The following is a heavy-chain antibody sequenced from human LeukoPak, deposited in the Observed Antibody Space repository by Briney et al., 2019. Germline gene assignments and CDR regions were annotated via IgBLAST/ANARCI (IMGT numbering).Heavy chain of an antibody. CDR3: ARPHYGDYPAAFDI. J-gene: IGHJ3*02. V-gene: IGHV4-39*07. CDR2: IYYSGST. CDR1: GGSISSSSYY. Sequence: SETLSLTCTVSGGSISSSSYYWGWLRQPPGKGLEWIGSIYYSGSTYYNPSLKSRVTISVDTSKNQLSLKLSSVTAADTAVYYYARPHYGDYPAAFDIWGQGTMVTVSS. D-gene: IGHD4-17*01.